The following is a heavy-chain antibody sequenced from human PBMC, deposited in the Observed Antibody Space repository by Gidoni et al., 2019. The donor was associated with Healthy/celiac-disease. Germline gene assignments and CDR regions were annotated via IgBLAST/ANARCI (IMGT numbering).Heavy chain of an antibody. J-gene: IGHJ4*02. CDR3: ARERPATAIRGGDYFDY. V-gene: IGHV4-34*01. Sequence: QVQLQQWGAGLLKPSETLSLTCAVYGGSFSGYYWSWIRQPPGKGLEWIGEINHSGSTNYNPSLKSRVTISVDTSKNQFSLKLSSVTAADTAVYYCARERPATAIRGGDYFDYWGQGTLVTVSS. CDR2: INHSGST. D-gene: IGHD2-2*02. CDR1: GGSFSGYY.